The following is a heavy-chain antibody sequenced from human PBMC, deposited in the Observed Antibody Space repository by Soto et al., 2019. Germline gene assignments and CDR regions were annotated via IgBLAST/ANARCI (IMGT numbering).Heavy chain of an antibody. V-gene: IGHV3-7*03. CDR1: GFTFSSYW. D-gene: IGHD2-15*01. CDR2: IKQNGSEK. CDR3: ATTLGYCSGGSCYPARY. J-gene: IGHJ4*02. Sequence: PGGSLRLSCAASGFTFSSYWMSWVRQAPGKGLEWVANIKQNGSEKYYVDSVKGRFTISRDNSKNSLYLQMNSLRAEDTAVYYCATTLGYCSGGSCYPARYWGQGTLVTVSS.